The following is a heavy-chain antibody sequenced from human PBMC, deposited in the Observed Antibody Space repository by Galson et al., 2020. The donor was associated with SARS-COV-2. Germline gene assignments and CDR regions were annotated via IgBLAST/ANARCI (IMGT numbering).Heavy chain of an antibody. Sequence: GESLKISCGASGLTFSLYAMSWVRQAPGKGLEWVSAISGSGDSTYYRDSVKGRFTISRDNSKNTLFLQMNSLRAEDTAVYYCAKDKRDLLDAFDIWGQGTMVTVSS. D-gene: IGHD1-26*01. V-gene: IGHV3-23*02. CDR2: ISGSGDST. CDR3: AKDKRDLLDAFDI. CDR1: GLTFSLYA. J-gene: IGHJ3*02.